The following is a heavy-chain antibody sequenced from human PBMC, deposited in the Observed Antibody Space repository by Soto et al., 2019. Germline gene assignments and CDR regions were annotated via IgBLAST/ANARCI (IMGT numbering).Heavy chain of an antibody. D-gene: IGHD3-22*01. CDR1: GFTVSSNY. CDR3: ARDLGGMSSGSDGDAFDI. CDR2: IYSGGST. J-gene: IGHJ3*02. Sequence: GGSLRLSCAASGFTVSSNYMSWVRQAPGKGLEWVSVIYSGGSTYYADSVKGRFTISRDNSKNTLYLQMNSLRAEDTAVYYCARDLGGMSSGSDGDAFDIWGQGTMVTVSS. V-gene: IGHV3-53*01.